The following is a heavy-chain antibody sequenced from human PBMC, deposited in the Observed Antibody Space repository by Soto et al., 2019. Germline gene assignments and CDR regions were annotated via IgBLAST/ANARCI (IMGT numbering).Heavy chain of an antibody. J-gene: IGHJ6*02. CDR3: ARGLLWFGDAVHYYYYYGIDV. Sequence: QVQLVQSGAEVKKPGSSVKVSCKASGGTFSSYAISWVRQAPGQGLEWMGGIIPIFGTANYAQKFQGRVTITADESTSTDYMELSSLRSEDTAVYYCARGLLWFGDAVHYYYYYGIDVWGQGTTVTVSS. CDR2: IIPIFGTA. V-gene: IGHV1-69*01. D-gene: IGHD3-10*01. CDR1: GGTFSSYA.